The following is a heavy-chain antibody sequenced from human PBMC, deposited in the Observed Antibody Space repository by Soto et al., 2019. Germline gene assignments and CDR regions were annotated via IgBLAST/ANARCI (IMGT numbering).Heavy chain of an antibody. D-gene: IGHD2-21*01. V-gene: IGHV1-69*02. Sequence: QVQLVQSGAEVKKPGSSVKVSCKDSGGTFSTYSMFWVRQAPGQGLEWMGRIIPMLGIRNYAQRFQDRVTITADKSTATAHMELSSLRSEDTALYYCTIGGWSGEVVDIWGQGTRVTVSS. CDR1: GGTFSTYS. J-gene: IGHJ3*02. CDR2: IIPMLGIR. CDR3: TIGGWSGEVVDI.